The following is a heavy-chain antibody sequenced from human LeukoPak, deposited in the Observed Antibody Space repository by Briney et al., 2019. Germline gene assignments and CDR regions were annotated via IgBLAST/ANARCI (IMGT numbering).Heavy chain of an antibody. J-gene: IGHJ4*02. D-gene: IGHD1-26*01. CDR2: IGTAGDT. CDR3: ARVRSGSYDY. V-gene: IGHV3-13*04. Sequence: GRSLRLSCAASGFTFSSYDMHWVRLATGKGLEWVSAIGTAGDTYYPGSVKGRFTISRENAKNSLYLQMNSLRAGDTAVYYCARVRSGSYDYWGQGTLVTVSS. CDR1: GFTFSSYD.